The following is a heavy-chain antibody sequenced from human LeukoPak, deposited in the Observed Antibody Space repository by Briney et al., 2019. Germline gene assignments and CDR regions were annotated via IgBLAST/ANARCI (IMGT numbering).Heavy chain of an antibody. J-gene: IGHJ6*02. Sequence: GGSLRLSCAASGFTFSSYSMNWVRQAPGKGLEWVSSISSSSSYIYYADSVKGRFTISRDNAKNSLYLQMNSPRAEDTAVYYCARDSVDYYDSSGYYYYYGMDVWGQGTTVTVSS. V-gene: IGHV3-21*01. CDR2: ISSSSSYI. CDR3: ARDSVDYYDSSGYYYYYGMDV. D-gene: IGHD3-22*01. CDR1: GFTFSSYS.